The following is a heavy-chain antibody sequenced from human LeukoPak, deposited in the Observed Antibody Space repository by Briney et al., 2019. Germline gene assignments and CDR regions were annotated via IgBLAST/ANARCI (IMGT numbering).Heavy chain of an antibody. V-gene: IGHV3-21*01. D-gene: IGHD6-6*01. Sequence: PGGSLRLSCAASGFTFSSYSMNWVRRAPGKGLEWVSSISSSSYIYYADSVKGRFTISRDNAKNSLYLQMNSLRAEDTAVYYCARAPGSSAWWFDPWGQGTLVTVSS. CDR1: GFTFSSYS. J-gene: IGHJ5*02. CDR2: ISSSSYI. CDR3: ARAPGSSAWWFDP.